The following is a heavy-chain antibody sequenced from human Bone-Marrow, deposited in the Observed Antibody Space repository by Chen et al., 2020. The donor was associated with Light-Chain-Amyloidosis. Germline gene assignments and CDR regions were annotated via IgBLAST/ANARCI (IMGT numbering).Heavy chain of an antibody. Sequence: HWVRQAPGKGLEWVSGISWNSGYTGYADSVKGRFTISRDNAKNSLYLQMNSLRVDDTALYYCAKDGGAHMTTVTSYNYWGQGSLVTVSS. D-gene: IGHD4-17*01. J-gene: IGHJ4*02. V-gene: IGHV3-9*01. CDR2: ISWNSGYT. CDR3: AKDGGAHMTTVTSYNY.